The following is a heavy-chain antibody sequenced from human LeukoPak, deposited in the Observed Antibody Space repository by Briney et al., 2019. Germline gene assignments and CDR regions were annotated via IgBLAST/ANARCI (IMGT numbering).Heavy chain of an antibody. Sequence: ASVKVSCKASGYTFTGYYMHWVRQAPGQGLEWMGWINPNSGGTNYAQKFQGRVTMTRDTSISTAYMELSRLRSDDTAVYYCAGAVTPTGYYDSSGYEAFDIWGQGTMVTVSS. J-gene: IGHJ3*02. CDR1: GYTFTGYY. CDR2: INPNSGGT. V-gene: IGHV1-2*02. CDR3: AGAVTPTGYYDSSGYEAFDI. D-gene: IGHD3-22*01.